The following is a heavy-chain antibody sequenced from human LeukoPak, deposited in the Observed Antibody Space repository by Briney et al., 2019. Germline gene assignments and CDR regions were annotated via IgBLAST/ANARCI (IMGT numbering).Heavy chain of an antibody. J-gene: IGHJ4*02. CDR2: ISYDGSNK. D-gene: IGHD3-9*01. V-gene: IGHV3-30-3*01. CDR1: GFTFSSYA. CDR3: AKGTSHYDILTALYFDY. Sequence: PGGSLRLSCAASGFTFSSYAMHWVRQAPGKGLEWVAVISYDGSNKYYADSVKGRFTISRDNSKNTLYLQMNSLRAEDTAVYYCAKGTSHYDILTALYFDYWGQGTLVTVSS.